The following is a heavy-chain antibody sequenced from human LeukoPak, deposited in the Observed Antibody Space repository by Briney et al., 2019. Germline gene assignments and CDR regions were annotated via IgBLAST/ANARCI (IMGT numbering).Heavy chain of an antibody. CDR1: GFTFSSYA. CDR2: ISGSGGST. Sequence: PGGSLRLSCAASGFTFSSYAMSWVRQAPGKGLEWVSAISGSGGSTYYADSVKGRFTISRDNSKNTLYLQMNSLRAEDTAVYYCAKDKPPEITMIVVVIPAVGAFDIWGQGTMVTVSS. D-gene: IGHD3-22*01. CDR3: AKDKPPEITMIVVVIPAVGAFDI. J-gene: IGHJ3*02. V-gene: IGHV3-23*01.